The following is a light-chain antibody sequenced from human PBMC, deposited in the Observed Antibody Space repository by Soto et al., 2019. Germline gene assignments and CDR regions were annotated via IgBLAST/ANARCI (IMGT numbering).Light chain of an antibody. J-gene: IGLJ2*01. Sequence: QSVLAQPPSASGTPGQRVTISCSGSNSNIGRNDVTWYQQVPGTAPQCLIYSNDQRPSGVPDRISGSRSGTSASLAISGLQSGEEAEYYGAAWDDTLRARVFGGGTKVTVL. CDR3: AAWDDTLRARV. CDR2: SND. CDR1: NSNIGRND. V-gene: IGLV1-44*01.